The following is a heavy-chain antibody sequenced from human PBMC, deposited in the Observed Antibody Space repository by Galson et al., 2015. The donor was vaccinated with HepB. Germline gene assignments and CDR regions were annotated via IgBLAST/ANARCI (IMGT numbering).Heavy chain of an antibody. Sequence: SVKVSCKASGYTFTGYYMHWVRQAPGQGLEWMGWINPNSGGTNYEQKFQGWVTMTRDTSISTAYMELSRLTSDDTAVYYCATGSEGIGYCSTTTCGPFDYWGQGTLVTVSS. J-gene: IGHJ4*02. CDR3: ATGSEGIGYCSTTTCGPFDY. D-gene: IGHD2-2*01. CDR1: GYTFTGYY. V-gene: IGHV1-2*04. CDR2: INPNSGGT.